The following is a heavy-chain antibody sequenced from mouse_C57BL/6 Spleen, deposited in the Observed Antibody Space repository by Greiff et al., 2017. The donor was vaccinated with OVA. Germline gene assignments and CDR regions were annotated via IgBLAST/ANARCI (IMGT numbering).Heavy chain of an antibody. Sequence: LVESGAELARPGASVKLSCKASGYTFTSYGISWVKQRTGQGLEWIGEIYPRRGNPYYNEKFKGKATLTADKSSSTAYMELRSLTSEDSAVYFCARSLITTEIYYYAMDYWGQGTSVTVAS. CDR3: ARSLITTEIYYYAMDY. CDR1: GYTFTSYG. D-gene: IGHD2-4*01. J-gene: IGHJ4*01. V-gene: IGHV1-81*01. CDR2: IYPRRGNP.